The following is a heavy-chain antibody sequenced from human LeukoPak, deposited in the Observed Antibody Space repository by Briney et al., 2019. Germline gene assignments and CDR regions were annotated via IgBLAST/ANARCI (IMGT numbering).Heavy chain of an antibody. V-gene: IGHV4-59*01. CDR2: IYYSGST. CDR3: ASHDSSGYYYFDY. J-gene: IGHJ4*02. Sequence: SETLSLTCTVSGGSISSYYWSWIRQPPGKGLGWVGYIYYSGSTNYNPSLKSRVTISVDTAKNPFSLKLSPGTVADTAVYYCASHDSSGYYYFDYWGPGTLVTVSS. CDR1: GGSISSYY. D-gene: IGHD3-22*01.